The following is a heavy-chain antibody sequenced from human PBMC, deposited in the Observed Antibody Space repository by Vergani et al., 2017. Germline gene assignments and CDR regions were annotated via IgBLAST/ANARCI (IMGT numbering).Heavy chain of an antibody. Sequence: QVQLQESGPGLVKPSETLSLTCTVSGYSISSGYYWGWIRQPPGKGLEWIGSIYHSGSTYYNPSLKSRVTISVDTSKNQFSLKLSSVTAADTAVYYCAKDLATYYEFWSGYSPGAFDIWGQGTMVTVSS. D-gene: IGHD3-3*01. V-gene: IGHV4-38-2*02. CDR3: AKDLATYYEFWSGYSPGAFDI. J-gene: IGHJ3*02. CDR1: GYSISSGYY. CDR2: IYHSGST.